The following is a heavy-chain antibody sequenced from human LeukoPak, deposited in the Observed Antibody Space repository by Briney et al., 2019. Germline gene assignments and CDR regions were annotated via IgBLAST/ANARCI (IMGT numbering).Heavy chain of an antibody. CDR2: ISYDGSNK. J-gene: IGHJ4*02. Sequence: QPGRPLRLSCAASGFAFSTYAMHWVRQAPGKGLEWVAVISYDGSNKYNADSVKGRFTISRDNSKNTLYLQMNSLRAEDTAVYYCARDRLQYIDYWGQGTLVTVSS. CDR1: GFAFSTYA. CDR3: ARDRLQYIDY. D-gene: IGHD4-11*01. V-gene: IGHV3-30-3*01.